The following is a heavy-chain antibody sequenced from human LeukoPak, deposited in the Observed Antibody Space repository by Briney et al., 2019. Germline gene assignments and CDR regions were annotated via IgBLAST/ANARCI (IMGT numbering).Heavy chain of an antibody. D-gene: IGHD2-2*01. CDR1: GFTFSSYG. Sequence: GRSLRLSCAASGFTFSSYGMHWVRQAPGKGLEWVGRIKSKTDGGTTDYAAPVKGRFTISRDDSKNTLYLQMNSLKTEDTAVYYCTTDAPAAIPPCWGQGTLVTVSS. CDR2: IKSKTDGGTT. V-gene: IGHV3-15*01. J-gene: IGHJ4*02. CDR3: TTDAPAAIPPC.